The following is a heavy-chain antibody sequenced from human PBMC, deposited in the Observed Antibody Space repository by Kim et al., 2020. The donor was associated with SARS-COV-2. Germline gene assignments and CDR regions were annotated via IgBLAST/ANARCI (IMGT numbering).Heavy chain of an antibody. Sequence: GGSLRLSCAASGFTVSSNYMSWVRQAPGKGLEWVSVIYSGGSTYYADSVKGRFTISRDNSKNTLYLQMNSLRAEDTAVYSCARDSRYCSSTSCYAYYYYG. CDR1: GFTVSSNY. CDR3: ARDSRYCSSTSCYAYYYYG. D-gene: IGHD2-2*01. J-gene: IGHJ6*01. V-gene: IGHV3-53*01. CDR2: IYSGGST.